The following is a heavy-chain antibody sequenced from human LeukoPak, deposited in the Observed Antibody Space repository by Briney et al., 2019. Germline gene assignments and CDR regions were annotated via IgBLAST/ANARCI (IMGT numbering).Heavy chain of an antibody. Sequence: GSLRLSRAASGFTVSSNYMSWVRQAPGKGLEWVSVIYSGGSTYYADSVKGRFTISRDNSKNTLYLQMNSLRAEDTAVYYCASRALAGEFDYWGQGTLVTISS. D-gene: IGHD1-1*01. CDR2: IYSGGST. J-gene: IGHJ4*02. CDR3: ASRALAGEFDY. V-gene: IGHV3-53*01. CDR1: GFTVSSNY.